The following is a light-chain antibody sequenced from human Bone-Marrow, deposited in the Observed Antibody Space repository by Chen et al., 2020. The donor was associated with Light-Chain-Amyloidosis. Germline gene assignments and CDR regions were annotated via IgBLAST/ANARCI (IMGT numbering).Light chain of an antibody. Sequence: DIQMTQYPSPLSASLGDRVTTTCQTSQDISKYLSWYQQKSGKAPKLLIYDASNLETGVPSRFSGSGSGTDFTFTISSLQPEDIATYYCQQYDNLPLTFGGGTKVDLK. CDR2: DAS. CDR1: QDISKY. J-gene: IGKJ4*01. CDR3: QQYDNLPLT. V-gene: IGKV1-33*01.